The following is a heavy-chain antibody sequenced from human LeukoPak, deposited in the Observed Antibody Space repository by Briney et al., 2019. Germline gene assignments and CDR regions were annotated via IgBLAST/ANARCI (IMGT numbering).Heavy chain of an antibody. J-gene: IGHJ4*02. CDR2: ITGSGTSM. V-gene: IGHV3-11*04. CDR3: ARLPYCSGGICYSFVN. CDR1: GFTVSNNY. Sequence: GGSLRLSCAASGFTVSNNYMTWVRQAPGKGLEWVSYITGSGTSMLYADSVKGRFTISRDNAKNSVYLQMNSLRAEDTAVYYCARLPYCSGGICYSFVNWGQGTLVTVSS. D-gene: IGHD2-15*01.